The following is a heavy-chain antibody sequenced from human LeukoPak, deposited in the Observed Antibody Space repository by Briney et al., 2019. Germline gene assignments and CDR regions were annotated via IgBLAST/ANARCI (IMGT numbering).Heavy chain of an antibody. D-gene: IGHD4-17*01. J-gene: IGHJ4*02. Sequence: ASVKVSCKASGYTFTSYGISWVRQAPGQGLEWMGWISAYNGNTNYAQKLQGRVTTTTDTSTSTAYMELRSLRSDDTAVYYCARVLYVAAGDPLYYFDYWGQGTLVTVSS. CDR1: GYTFTSYG. V-gene: IGHV1-18*01. CDR2: ISAYNGNT. CDR3: ARVLYVAAGDPLYYFDY.